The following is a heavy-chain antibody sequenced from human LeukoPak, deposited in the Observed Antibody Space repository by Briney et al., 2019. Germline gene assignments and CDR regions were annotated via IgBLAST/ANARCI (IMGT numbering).Heavy chain of an antibody. CDR2: ISSSSSYI. V-gene: IGHV3-21*01. CDR3: ARGDGYDYVWGRYNWFDP. J-gene: IGHJ5*02. Sequence: GGSLKLSCAASGFTFSSYSMNWVRQAPGKGLEWVSSISSSSSYIYYADSVKGRFTISRDNAKNSLYLQMNSLRAEDTAVYYCARGDGYDYVWGRYNWFDPWGQGTLVTVSS. CDR1: GFTFSSYS. D-gene: IGHD3-16*01.